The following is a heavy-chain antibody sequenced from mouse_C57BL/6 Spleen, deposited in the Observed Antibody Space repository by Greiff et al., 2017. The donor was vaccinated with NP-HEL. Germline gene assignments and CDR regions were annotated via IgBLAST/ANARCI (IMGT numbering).Heavy chain of an antibody. CDR2: IYPGSGST. Sequence: VQLQESGAELVKPGASVKMSCKASGYTFTSYWITWVKQRPGQGLEWIGDIYPGSGSTNYNEKFKSKATLTVDTSSSTAYMQLSSLTSEDSAVYYCARRKIITTVVAHWYFDVWGTGTTVTVSS. D-gene: IGHD1-1*01. V-gene: IGHV1-55*01. J-gene: IGHJ1*03. CDR3: ARRKIITTVVAHWYFDV. CDR1: GYTFTSYW.